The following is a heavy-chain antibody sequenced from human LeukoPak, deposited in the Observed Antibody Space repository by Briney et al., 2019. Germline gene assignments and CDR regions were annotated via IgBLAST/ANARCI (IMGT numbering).Heavy chain of an antibody. Sequence: GASVKVSCKASGYTFTGYYMHWVRQAPGQGLEWMGRINPNSGGTNYAQKFQGRVTMTRDTSISTAYMELSRLRSDDTAVYYCARVRGSSSLNYYYYYMDVWGKGTTVTVSS. J-gene: IGHJ6*03. CDR3: ARVRGSSSLNYYYYYMDV. CDR1: GYTFTGYY. D-gene: IGHD6-6*01. CDR2: INPNSGGT. V-gene: IGHV1-2*06.